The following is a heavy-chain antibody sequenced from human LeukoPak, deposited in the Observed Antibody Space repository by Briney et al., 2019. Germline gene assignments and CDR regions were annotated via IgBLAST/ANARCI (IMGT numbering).Heavy chain of an antibody. V-gene: IGHV5-51*01. CDR2: IYPGDSDT. D-gene: IGHD2-15*01. CDR3: ARTCSGGSCYLYNWFDP. Sequence: GESLKISCKGSGYSFTSYWIGWVRQMPGKGLEWMGIIYPGDSDTRYSPSFQGQVTISADKSISTAYLQWSSLKASDTAMYYCARTCSGGSCYLYNWFDPWGQGTLVTVSS. J-gene: IGHJ5*02. CDR1: GYSFTSYW.